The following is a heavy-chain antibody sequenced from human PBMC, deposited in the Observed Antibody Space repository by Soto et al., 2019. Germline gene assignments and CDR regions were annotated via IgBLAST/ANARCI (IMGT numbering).Heavy chain of an antibody. CDR2: IWYDGSNK. CDR3: ARGVAAAGLKPARFMDV. V-gene: IGHV3-33*01. D-gene: IGHD6-13*01. CDR1: GFTFSSYG. J-gene: IGHJ6*02. Sequence: QVQLVESGGGVVQPGRSLRLSCAASGFTFSSYGMHWVRQAPGKGLEWVAVIWYDGSNKYYADSVKGRFTISRDNSKNTLYLQMNSLRAEDTAVYYCARGVAAAGLKPARFMDVWGQGTTVTVSS.